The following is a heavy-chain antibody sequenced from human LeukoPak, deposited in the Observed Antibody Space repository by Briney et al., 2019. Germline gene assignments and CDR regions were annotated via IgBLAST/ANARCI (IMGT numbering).Heavy chain of an antibody. Sequence: GGSLRLSCAASGFTFSSYWMHWVRQAPGKGLVWVSRINSDGSSTNYADSVKGRFTISRDDAKNTLYLQMNSLRAEDTAVYYCARGGVATIRFSNDYWGQGTLVTVSS. V-gene: IGHV3-74*01. D-gene: IGHD5-12*01. CDR2: INSDGSST. CDR3: ARGGVATIRFSNDY. J-gene: IGHJ4*02. CDR1: GFTFSSYW.